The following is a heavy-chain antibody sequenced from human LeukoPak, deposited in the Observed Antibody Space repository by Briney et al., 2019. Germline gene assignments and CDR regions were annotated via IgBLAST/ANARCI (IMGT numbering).Heavy chain of an antibody. V-gene: IGHV4-59*11. Sequence: SETLSLTCTVSGASISGHYWSWIRQHPGKGLEWIVYIYYSGSTNYNPSLKSRVTISIDTSKTQFSLKLSSVTAADTAVYYCARGPTGDGYGYYFDYWGQGTLVTVSS. CDR2: IYYSGST. CDR3: ARGPTGDGYGYYFDY. CDR1: GASISGHY. J-gene: IGHJ4*02. D-gene: IGHD5-24*01.